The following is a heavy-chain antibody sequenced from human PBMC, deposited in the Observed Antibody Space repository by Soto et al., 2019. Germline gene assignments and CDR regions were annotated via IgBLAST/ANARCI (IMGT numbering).Heavy chain of an antibody. CDR2: INHRGGA. CDR1: NGSFTDYF. D-gene: IGHD3-3*01. CDR3: VARGMTYDFLSGPHPFDP. V-gene: IGHV4-34*01. J-gene: IGHJ5*02. Sequence: SETLSLTCAAHNGSFTDYFWTWIRQSPGKGLGWIGEINHRGGATYNPSLRSRVTISIDTSKNHFSLSLRSLTAADTAVYYCVARGMTYDFLSGPHPFDPWGHGTLVTVSS.